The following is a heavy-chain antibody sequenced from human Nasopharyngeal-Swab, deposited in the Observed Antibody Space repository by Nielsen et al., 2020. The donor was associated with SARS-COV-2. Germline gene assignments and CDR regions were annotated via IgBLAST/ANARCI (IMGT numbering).Heavy chain of an antibody. D-gene: IGHD3-22*01. J-gene: IGHJ4*02. CDR3: TTATAAAGTYYYDSSGYYYFDY. Sequence: VRQAPGKGLEWVGRIKSKTDGGTTDYAAPVKGRFTISRDDSKNTLHLQMNSLKTEDTAVYYCTTATAAAGTYYYDSSGYYYFDYWGQGTLVTVSS. CDR2: IKSKTDGGTT. V-gene: IGHV3-15*07.